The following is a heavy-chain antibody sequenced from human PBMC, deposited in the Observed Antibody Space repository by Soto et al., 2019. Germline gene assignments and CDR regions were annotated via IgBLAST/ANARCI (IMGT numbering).Heavy chain of an antibody. CDR2: IYYTVST. Sequence: SETLSPTCSVSGTSISPYYSSWVRQSPGKGLEWIGYIYYTVSTKYNPSLKSRVTIPLGTSRNQVYLKLSSVTAADTAVYYCTRVGGYYGDYPNFDYWGQGTLVTVSS. V-gene: IGHV4-59*01. J-gene: IGHJ4*02. D-gene: IGHD4-17*01. CDR3: TRVGGYYGDYPNFDY. CDR1: GTSISPYY.